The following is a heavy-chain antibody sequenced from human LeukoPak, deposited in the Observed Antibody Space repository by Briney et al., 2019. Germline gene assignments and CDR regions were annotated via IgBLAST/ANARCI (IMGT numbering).Heavy chain of an antibody. D-gene: IGHD1-26*01. CDR3: ANQGVGAAVLY. CDR2: ISDSGGST. CDR1: GFTFTSYA. Sequence: GGSLRLSCAASGFTFTSYAMSWVRQAPGKGLEWVSAISDSGGSTYYADSVKGRFTISRDNSKNTLYLQMNSLRAEDTAVYYCANQGVGAAVLYWGQGTLVTASS. V-gene: IGHV3-23*01. J-gene: IGHJ4*02.